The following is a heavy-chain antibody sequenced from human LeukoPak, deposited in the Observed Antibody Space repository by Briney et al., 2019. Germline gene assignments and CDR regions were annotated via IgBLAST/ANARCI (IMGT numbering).Heavy chain of an antibody. Sequence: SETLSLTCAVYGGSFSGYYWSWIRQPPGKGLEWIGEINHSGSTNYNPSLKSRVTISVDTSKNQFSLKLSSVTAADTAVYYCARKNSGAFDIWGQGTMVTVSS. J-gene: IGHJ3*02. V-gene: IGHV4-34*01. D-gene: IGHD1-26*01. CDR2: INHSGST. CDR3: ARKNSGAFDI. CDR1: GGSFSGYY.